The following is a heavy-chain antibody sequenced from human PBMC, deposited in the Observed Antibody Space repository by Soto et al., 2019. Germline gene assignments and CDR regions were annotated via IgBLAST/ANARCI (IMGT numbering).Heavy chain of an antibody. J-gene: IGHJ4*02. CDR1: GYSISREYY. V-gene: IGHV4-38-2*01. Sequence: PSETLSLTCAVSGYSISREYYWGWIRQPPGKGLEWIGSISHSGTTHYNPSLKSRLTISLDTSKNQFSLKLTSVTAADTAVYYCARGLEYYDFWTGYSDYWGQGTLVTAPQ. CDR2: ISHSGTT. CDR3: ARGLEYYDFWTGYSDY. D-gene: IGHD3-3*01.